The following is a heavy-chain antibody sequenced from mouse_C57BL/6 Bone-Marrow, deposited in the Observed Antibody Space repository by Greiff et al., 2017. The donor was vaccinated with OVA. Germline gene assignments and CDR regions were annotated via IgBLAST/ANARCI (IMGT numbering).Heavy chain of an antibody. J-gene: IGHJ2*01. D-gene: IGHD1-1*01. CDR3: ARAVIYYDYFDY. V-gene: IGHV5-16*01. CDR2: INYDGSST. CDR1: GFTFSDYY. Sequence: EVQVVESEGGLVQPGSSMKLSCTASGFTFSDYYMAWVRQVPEKGLEWVANINYDGSSTYYLDSLKSRFIISRDNAKNILYLQMSSLKSEDTATYYCARAVIYYDYFDYWGQGTTLTVSS.